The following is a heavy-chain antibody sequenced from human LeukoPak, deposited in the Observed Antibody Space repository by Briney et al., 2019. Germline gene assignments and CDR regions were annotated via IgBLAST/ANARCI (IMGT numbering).Heavy chain of an antibody. CDR3: ARAYYDTSGYPGWHFDL. CDR1: GGSITSYY. Sequence: SETLSLTCTVSGGSITSYYWSWIRQPAGKGLQWIGRIYTSGSTNYNPSLKSRVTMSVGTSKNQFSLKLTSVTAADTAVYYCARAYYDTSGYPGWHFDLWGRGTLVTVSS. D-gene: IGHD3-22*01. CDR2: IYTSGST. V-gene: IGHV4-4*07. J-gene: IGHJ2*01.